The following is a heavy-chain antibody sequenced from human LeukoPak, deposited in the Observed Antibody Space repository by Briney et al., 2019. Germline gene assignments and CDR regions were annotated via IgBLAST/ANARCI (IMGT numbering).Heavy chain of an antibody. CDR1: GGSISSSNW. D-gene: IGHD6-19*01. V-gene: IGHV4-4*02. CDR2: IYHSGST. Sequence: PSGTLSLTCAVSGGSISSSNWWSWVRQPPGKGLEWIGEIYHSGSTIYNPSLKSRVTISVDKSKNQFSLKLSSVTAADTAVYYCASAVGASGWSDAFDIWGQGTMVTVSS. J-gene: IGHJ3*02. CDR3: ASAVGASGWSDAFDI.